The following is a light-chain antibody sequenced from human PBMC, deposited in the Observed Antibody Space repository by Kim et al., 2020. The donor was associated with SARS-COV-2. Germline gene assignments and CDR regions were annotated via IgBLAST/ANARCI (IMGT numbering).Light chain of an antibody. J-gene: IGLJ3*02. CDR3: AAWDDSLSGPWV. Sequence: QRVTISCSASSATVGSDVVNWYQQLPGTAPNLLIYRNTQRLSGVPDRFTGSKAGTSASMAISGLRPDDEADYYCAAWDDSLSGPWVFGGGTKLTVL. V-gene: IGLV1-47*01. CDR2: RNT. CDR1: SATVGSDV.